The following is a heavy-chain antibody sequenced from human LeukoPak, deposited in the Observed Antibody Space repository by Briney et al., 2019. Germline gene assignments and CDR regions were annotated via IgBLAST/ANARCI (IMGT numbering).Heavy chain of an antibody. V-gene: IGHV4-34*01. CDR1: GGSSSGYY. CDR2: INHSGST. CDR3: AREEAAAGSPGNAFDI. Sequence: PSETLSLTCAVYGGSSSGYYWSWIRQPPGKGLEWIGEINHSGSTNYNPSLKSRVTISVDTSKNQFSLKLSSVTAADTAVYYCAREEAAAGSPGNAFDIWGQGTMVTVSS. D-gene: IGHD6-13*01. J-gene: IGHJ3*02.